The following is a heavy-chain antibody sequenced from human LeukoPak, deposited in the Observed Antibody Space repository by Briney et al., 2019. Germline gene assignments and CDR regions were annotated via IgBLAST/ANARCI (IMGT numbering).Heavy chain of an antibody. CDR3: ARDGQDDFWSGYPLDY. CDR1: GYTFTSYY. CDR2: INPSGGST. D-gene: IGHD3-3*01. Sequence: ASVKVSCKASGYTFTSYYMHWVRQAPGQGLEWMGIINPSGGSTNYAQQFQGRVTMTTDTSTSTAYMELRSLRSDDTAVYYCARDGQDDFWSGYPLDYWGQGTLVTVSS. V-gene: IGHV1-46*01. J-gene: IGHJ4*02.